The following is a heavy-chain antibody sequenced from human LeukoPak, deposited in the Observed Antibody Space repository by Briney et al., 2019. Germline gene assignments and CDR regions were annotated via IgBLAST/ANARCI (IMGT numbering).Heavy chain of an antibody. J-gene: IGHJ4*02. V-gene: IGHV4-34*01. Sequence: SETLSLTCAVYGGSFSGYYRSWIRQPPGKGLEWIGEINHSGSTNYNPSLKSRVTISVDTSKNQFSLKLSSVAAADTAVYYCARAHMYYDYIWGSYRRYYFDYWGQGTLVTVSS. CDR2: INHSGST. CDR3: ARAHMYYDYIWGSYRRYYFDY. D-gene: IGHD3-16*02. CDR1: GGSFSGYY.